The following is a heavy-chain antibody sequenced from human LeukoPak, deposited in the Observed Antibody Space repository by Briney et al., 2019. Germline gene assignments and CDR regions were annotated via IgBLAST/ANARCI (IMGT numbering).Heavy chain of an antibody. J-gene: IGHJ4*02. V-gene: IGHV3-30*18. Sequence: PGRSLRLSCVASGFSFNIHGMHWVRQAPGKGPEWVAVILYDGTKKYYADSVRGRFTISRDNAKNTLYLQMDNLRAEDTAIYYCTKDLGTRSYCVSGNYGYDFWGQGTLVTVSS. CDR3: TKDLGTRSYCVSGNYGYDF. D-gene: IGHD3-16*01. CDR1: GFSFNIHG. CDR2: ILYDGTKK.